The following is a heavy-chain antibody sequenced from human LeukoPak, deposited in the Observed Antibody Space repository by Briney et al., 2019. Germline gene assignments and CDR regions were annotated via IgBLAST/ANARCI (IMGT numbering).Heavy chain of an antibody. D-gene: IGHD3-3*01. J-gene: IGHJ3*02. CDR1: GGSISSYY. CDR3: ARGLLRFLEWSTGDAFDI. V-gene: IGHV4-4*07. Sequence: SETLSLTCTVSGGSISSYYWSWIRQPAGKGLEWIGRIYTSGSTNYNPSLKSRVTMSVDTSKNQFSLKLSSVTAADTAVYYCARGLLRFLEWSTGDAFDIWGQGTMVTVSS. CDR2: IYTSGST.